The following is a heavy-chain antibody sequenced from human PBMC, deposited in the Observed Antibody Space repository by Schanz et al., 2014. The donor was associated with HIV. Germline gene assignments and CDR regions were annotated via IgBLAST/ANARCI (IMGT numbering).Heavy chain of an antibody. CDR3: ARVANWDYYGMDV. V-gene: IGHV3-30*03. Sequence: VQLLESGGGLVRPGGSLRVSCAASGFTFSTYGMHWVRQAPGKGLEWVAFISDDGSNKYYADSVKGRFTISRDNSKNTLYLQMNSLRAEDTAVYYCARVANWDYYGMDVWGRGTTVTVSS. D-gene: IGHD3-16*01. CDR1: GFTFSTYG. CDR2: ISDDGSNK. J-gene: IGHJ6*02.